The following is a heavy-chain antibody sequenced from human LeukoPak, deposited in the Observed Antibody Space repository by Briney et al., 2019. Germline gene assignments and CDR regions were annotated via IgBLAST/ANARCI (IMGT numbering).Heavy chain of an antibody. CDR2: IYYSGST. J-gene: IGHJ5*02. CDR1: GGSISSSSYY. V-gene: IGHV4-39*02. Sequence: SETLSLTCTVSGGSISSSSYYWGWIRQPPGKGLEWIGSIYYSGSTYYNPSLKSRVTISVDTSKNQFSLKLSSVTAADTAVYYCARDRCSGGSCYSLWFDPWGQGTLVTVSS. CDR3: ARDRCSGGSCYSLWFDP. D-gene: IGHD2-15*01.